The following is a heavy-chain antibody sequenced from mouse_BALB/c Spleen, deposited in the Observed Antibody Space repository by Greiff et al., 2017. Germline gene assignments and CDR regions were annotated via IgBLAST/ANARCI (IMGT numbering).Heavy chain of an antibody. CDR1: GFTFTDYY. D-gene: IGHD2-3*01. V-gene: IGHV7-3*02. J-gene: IGHJ3*01. CDR2: IRNKANGYTT. Sequence: EVKVVESGGGLVQPGGSLRLSCATSGFTFTDYYMSWVRQPPGKALEWLGFIRNKANGYTTEYSASVKGRFTISRDNSQSILYLQMNTLKAEDSATYYGARDEGYYATWFAYWGQGTLVTVSA. CDR3: ARDEGYYATWFAY.